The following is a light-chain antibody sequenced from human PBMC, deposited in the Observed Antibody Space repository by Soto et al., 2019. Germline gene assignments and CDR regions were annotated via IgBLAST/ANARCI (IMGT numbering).Light chain of an antibody. V-gene: IGKV3-20*01. CDR1: QSVSSSY. J-gene: IGKJ3*01. CDR3: QQYGSSPPFT. Sequence: EMVLTQSPGTLSLSPGERATLSCRASQSVSSSYLAWYQQRPGQAPRLLIYGASSRATGIPDRFSGSGSGTDFTLTISRLESEDFAVYYCQQYGSSPPFTFGPGTNVDIK. CDR2: GAS.